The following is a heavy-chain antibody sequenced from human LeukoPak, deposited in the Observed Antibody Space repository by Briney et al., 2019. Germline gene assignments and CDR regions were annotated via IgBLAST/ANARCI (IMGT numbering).Heavy chain of an antibody. CDR2: IYTSGST. V-gene: IGHV4-4*07. CDR3: ARVVPNYDFWSGYKPGAFDI. CDR1: GGSISSYY. J-gene: IGHJ3*02. Sequence: SETLSLTCTVSGGSISSYYWSWIRQPAGKGLEWIGRIYTSGSTNYNPSLKSRVTMSVDTSKNQFSLKLSSVTAADTAVYYCARVVPNYDFWSGYKPGAFDIWGQGTMVTVSS. D-gene: IGHD3-3*01.